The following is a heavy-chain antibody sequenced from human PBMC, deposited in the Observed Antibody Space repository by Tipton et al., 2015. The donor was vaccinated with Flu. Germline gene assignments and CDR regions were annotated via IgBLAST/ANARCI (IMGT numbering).Heavy chain of an antibody. D-gene: IGHD2-15*01. J-gene: IGHJ3*01. V-gene: IGHV5-51*01. CDR2: IYPGDSDT. CDR3: ARERHVNAGYCSGGACYAAAFDV. Sequence: QSGPEVKEPGESLKISCKGFGYSFASYWIGWVRQMPGKGLEWMGKIYPGDSDTRYSPTFQDQVTISADKSISTAYLQWRSLKASDTAIYYCARERHVNAGYCSGGACYAAAFDVWGQGAMVTVSS. CDR1: GYSFASYW.